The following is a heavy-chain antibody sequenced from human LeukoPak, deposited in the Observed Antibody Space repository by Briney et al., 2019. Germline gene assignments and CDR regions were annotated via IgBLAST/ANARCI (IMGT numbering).Heavy chain of an antibody. V-gene: IGHV3-23*01. Sequence: GGSLRLSCAASGFTVSSNYMSWVRQAPGKGLEWVSVISGSGGSAYYADSVKGRFTISRDNSKNTLYLQMNSLRAEDTAVYYCAKEATGYSFSTSWGQGTLVTVSS. CDR1: GFTVSSNY. CDR3: AKEATGYSFSTS. J-gene: IGHJ5*02. D-gene: IGHD1-26*01. CDR2: ISGSGGSA.